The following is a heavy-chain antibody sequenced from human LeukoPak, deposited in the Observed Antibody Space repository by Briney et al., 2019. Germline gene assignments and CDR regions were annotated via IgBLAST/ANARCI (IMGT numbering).Heavy chain of an antibody. CDR3: ARQSATAAYDY. V-gene: IGHV4-38-2*01. CDR1: GYSISSGCY. CDR2: IYHSGST. J-gene: IGHJ4*02. Sequence: PSETLSLTCAVSGYSISSGCYWGWIRQPPGKGLEWIGSIYHSGSTYYNPSLKSRVTISVDTSKNQFSLKLSSVTAADTAVYYCARQSATAAYDYWGQGTLVTVSS. D-gene: IGHD6-13*01.